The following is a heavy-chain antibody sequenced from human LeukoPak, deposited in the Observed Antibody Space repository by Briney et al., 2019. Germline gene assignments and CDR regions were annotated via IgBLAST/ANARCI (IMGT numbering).Heavy chain of an antibody. CDR3: ARRSSWYSYFDY. CDR2: INVGAGTT. V-gene: IGHV1-46*01. Sequence: ASVKVSCKASGYTFTGYYMHWVRQAPGQGLEWMGIINVGAGTTSFARKFQGRVTMARDTSTSTVYMDLGSLRSDDTAVYYCARRSSWYSYFDYWGQGTLVTVSS. D-gene: IGHD6-13*01. J-gene: IGHJ4*02. CDR1: GYTFTGYY.